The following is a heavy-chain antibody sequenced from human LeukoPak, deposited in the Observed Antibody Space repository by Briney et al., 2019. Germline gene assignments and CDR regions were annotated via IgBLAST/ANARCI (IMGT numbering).Heavy chain of an antibody. CDR1: GGSFSGYY. J-gene: IGHJ4*02. V-gene: IGHV4-34*01. CDR2: INHSGST. Sequence: SETLSLTCAVYGGSFSGYYWSWIRQPPGKGLEWIGEINHSGSTNYNPSLKSRVTISVDTSKNQFSLKLSSGSAADTAVYYCARDGGYNSFDYWGQGTLVTVSS. D-gene: IGHD5-24*01. CDR3: ARDGGYNSFDY.